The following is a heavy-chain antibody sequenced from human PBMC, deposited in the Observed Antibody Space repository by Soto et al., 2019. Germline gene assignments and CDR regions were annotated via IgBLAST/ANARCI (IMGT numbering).Heavy chain of an antibody. CDR3: ARDHPHSYGIYYFDY. D-gene: IGHD5-18*01. V-gene: IGHV4-59*01. J-gene: IGHJ4*02. CDR2: IYSSGST. Sequence: QVQLQESGPGLVKPSETLSLTCTVSGGSITNYYWSWIRQPPGKGLEWIGYIYSSGSTNYNPSLRSRVTISADTSKHQVSLKLTSVTDADTAVYYCARDHPHSYGIYYFDYWGQGTLVTVSS. CDR1: GGSITNYY.